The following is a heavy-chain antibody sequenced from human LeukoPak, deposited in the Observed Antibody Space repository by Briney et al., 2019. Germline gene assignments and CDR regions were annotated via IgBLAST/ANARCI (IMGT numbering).Heavy chain of an antibody. Sequence: GRSLRLSCAASGFTFSNYGMHWVRQVPGKGLECVAAIWFDGIRKYYADSVKGRLTISRDNSKNTLYLQMNSLRAEDTAVYYCARDLEDSSPFGAFDMWGQGTMVTVSS. D-gene: IGHD3-22*01. CDR3: ARDLEDSSPFGAFDM. CDR2: IWFDGIRK. CDR1: GFTFSNYG. J-gene: IGHJ3*02. V-gene: IGHV3-33*01.